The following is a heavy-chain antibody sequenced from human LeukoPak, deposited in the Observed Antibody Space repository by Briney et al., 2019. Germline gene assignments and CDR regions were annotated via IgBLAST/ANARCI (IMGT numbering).Heavy chain of an antibody. Sequence: PSETLSLTCTVSGGSISSYYRSWIRQPPGKGLEWIGYIYYSGSTNYNPSLKSRVTISVDTSKNQFSLKLSSVTAADTAVYYCARVEGRWLHKAFDIWGQGTMVTVSS. D-gene: IGHD5-24*01. J-gene: IGHJ3*02. CDR3: ARVEGRWLHKAFDI. V-gene: IGHV4-59*01. CDR1: GGSISSYY. CDR2: IYYSGST.